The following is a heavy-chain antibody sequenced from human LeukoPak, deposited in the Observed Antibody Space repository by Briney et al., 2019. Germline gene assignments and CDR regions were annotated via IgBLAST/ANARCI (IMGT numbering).Heavy chain of an antibody. D-gene: IGHD6-13*01. Sequence: SVKVSCKASGGTFSSYAISWVRRAPGQGLEWMGGIIPIFGTANYAQKFQGRVTITADESTSTAYMELSSLRSEDTAVYYCARSGIAAAGYFDYWGQGTLVTVSS. V-gene: IGHV1-69*13. CDR2: IIPIFGTA. CDR1: GGTFSSYA. J-gene: IGHJ4*02. CDR3: ARSGIAAAGYFDY.